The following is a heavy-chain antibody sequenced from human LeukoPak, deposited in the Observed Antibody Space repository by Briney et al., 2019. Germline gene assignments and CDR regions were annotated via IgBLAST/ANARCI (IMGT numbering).Heavy chain of an antibody. D-gene: IGHD4-17*01. V-gene: IGHV4-38-2*01. CDR1: GYSISSGYY. J-gene: IGHJ5*02. Sequence: SETLSLTCAVSGYSISSGYYWVWIRQPPGKGLEWSGSIYHTGNTYYNPSLKSRVTMSVDTSKNQFSLKLNSVTAADTGVYYCARATDDGDFNWFDPWGQGTLVTVSS. CDR3: ARATDDGDFNWFDP. CDR2: IYHTGNT.